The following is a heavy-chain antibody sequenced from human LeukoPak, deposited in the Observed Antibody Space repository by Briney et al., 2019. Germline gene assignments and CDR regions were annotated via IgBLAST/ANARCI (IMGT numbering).Heavy chain of an antibody. CDR3: ANIYGDYEWNY. D-gene: IGHD4-17*01. J-gene: IGHJ4*02. V-gene: IGHV3-48*04. CDR1: GFTFSSYS. Sequence: PGGSLRLSCAASGFTFSSYSMNWVRQAPGKGLEWVSYISSSGSTIYYADSVKGRFTISRDNAKNSLYLQMNSLRAEDTAVYYCANIYGDYEWNYWGQGTLVTVSS. CDR2: ISSSGSTI.